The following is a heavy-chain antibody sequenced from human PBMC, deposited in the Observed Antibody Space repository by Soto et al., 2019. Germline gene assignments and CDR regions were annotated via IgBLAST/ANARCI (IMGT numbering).Heavy chain of an antibody. V-gene: IGHV3-23*01. D-gene: IGHD6-6*01. J-gene: IGHJ6*03. Sequence: EVQLLESGGGLVQPGGSLRLSCAASGFTFSSYAMSWVRQAPGKGLEWVSAISGSGGSTYYADSVKGRFTISRDNSQNTLYLQMNSLRAEDTAVYYCAKDRSSSHYYYYYYMDVWGKGTTVTVSS. CDR3: AKDRSSSHYYYYYYMDV. CDR1: GFTFSSYA. CDR2: ISGSGGST.